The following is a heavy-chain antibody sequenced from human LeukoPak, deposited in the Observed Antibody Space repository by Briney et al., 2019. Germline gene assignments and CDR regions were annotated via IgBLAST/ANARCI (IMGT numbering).Heavy chain of an antibody. V-gene: IGHV3-74*01. CDR3: ARRRQLVQNFAYYYYYGMDV. D-gene: IGHD6-13*01. CDR2: INSDGSST. CDR1: GFTFSSCW. J-gene: IGHJ6*04. Sequence: GGSLRLSCAASGFTFSSCWMHWVRQAPGKGLVWVSRINSDGSSTSYADSVKGRFTISRDNAKNTLYLQMNSLRAEDTAVYYCARRRQLVQNFAYYYYYGMDVWGKGTTVTVSS.